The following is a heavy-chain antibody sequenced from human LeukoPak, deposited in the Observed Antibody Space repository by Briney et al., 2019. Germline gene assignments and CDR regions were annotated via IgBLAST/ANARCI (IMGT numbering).Heavy chain of an antibody. V-gene: IGHV4-30-4*08. CDR3: ARRAGHEDIVVVPAAIYYYYYMDV. CDR1: GGSISSGDYY. D-gene: IGHD2-2*01. J-gene: IGHJ6*03. Sequence: SQTLSLTCTVSGGSISSGDYYWSWIRQPPGKGLEWIGYIYYSGSTYYNPSLKSRVTISVDTSKNQFSLKLSSVTAADTAVYYCARRAGHEDIVVVPAAIYYYYYMDVWGKGTTVTVSS. CDR2: IYYSGST.